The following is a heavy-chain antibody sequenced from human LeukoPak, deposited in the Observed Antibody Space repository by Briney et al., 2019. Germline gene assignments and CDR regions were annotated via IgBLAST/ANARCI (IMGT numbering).Heavy chain of an antibody. V-gene: IGHV3-48*04. CDR1: GFTFNTYS. CDR2: ISSSSATI. Sequence: GGSLRLSCVASGFTFNTYSMNWFRQAPGKGLEWISYISSSSATIYYADSVKGRFTISRDNAKNSLYLQMNSPRAEDTAVYYCARGRDLFDSWGQGTLVIASS. CDR3: ARGRDLFDS. J-gene: IGHJ4*02.